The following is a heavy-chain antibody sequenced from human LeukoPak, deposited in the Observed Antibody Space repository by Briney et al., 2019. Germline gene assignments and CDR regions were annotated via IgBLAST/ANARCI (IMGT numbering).Heavy chain of an antibody. CDR2: INWNGGST. CDR3: ARVGHDYGDLTYYYYYYMDV. J-gene: IGHJ6*03. Sequence: GGSLRLSCAASGFTFDDYSMSWVRQAPGKGLEWVSGINWNGGSTGYADSVKGRFTISRDNAKNSLYLQMNSLRAEDTALYYYARVGHDYGDLTYYYYYYMDVWGKGTTVTVSS. V-gene: IGHV3-20*04. CDR1: GFTFDDYS. D-gene: IGHD4-17*01.